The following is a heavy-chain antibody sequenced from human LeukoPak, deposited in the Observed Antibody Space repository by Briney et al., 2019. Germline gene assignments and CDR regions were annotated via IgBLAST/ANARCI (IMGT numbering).Heavy chain of an antibody. D-gene: IGHD3-3*01. V-gene: IGHV3-23*01. CDR1: GFTFSSYA. J-gene: IGHJ4*02. CDR2: ISGSGGST. CDR3: ARENYDFWSGYHYFDY. Sequence: GGSLRLSCAASGFTFSSYAMSWVRQAPGKGLEWVSAISGSGGSTYYADSVKGRFTISRDNAKNSLYLQMNSLRAEDTAVYYCARENYDFWSGYHYFDYWGQGTLVTVSS.